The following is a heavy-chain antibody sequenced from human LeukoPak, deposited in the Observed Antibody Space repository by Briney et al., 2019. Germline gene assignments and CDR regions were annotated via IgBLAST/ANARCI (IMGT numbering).Heavy chain of an antibody. CDR1: GFTFSSYA. V-gene: IGHV3-30*04. CDR3: AKGYSYGYDAFDI. J-gene: IGHJ3*02. D-gene: IGHD5-18*01. CDR2: ISYDGSNK. Sequence: GGSLRLSCAASGFTFSSYAMSWVRQAPGKGLEWVAAISYDGSNKYYADSVKGRFTISRDNSKNTLYLQMNSLRAEDTAVYYCAKGYSYGYDAFDIWGQGTMVTVSS.